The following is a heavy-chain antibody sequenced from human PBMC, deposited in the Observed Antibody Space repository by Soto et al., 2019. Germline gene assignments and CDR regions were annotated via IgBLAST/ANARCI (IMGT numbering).Heavy chain of an antibody. CDR3: AKEYCSGGSCYDY. J-gene: IGHJ4*02. CDR2: ISYDGSNK. Sequence: GGSLRLSCAASGFTFSSYGMHWVRQAPGKGLEWVAVISYDGSNKYYADSVKGRFTISRDNSKNTLYLQMNSLRAEDTAVYYCAKEYCSGGSCYDYWGQGTLVTVSS. V-gene: IGHV3-30*18. CDR1: GFTFSSYG. D-gene: IGHD2-15*01.